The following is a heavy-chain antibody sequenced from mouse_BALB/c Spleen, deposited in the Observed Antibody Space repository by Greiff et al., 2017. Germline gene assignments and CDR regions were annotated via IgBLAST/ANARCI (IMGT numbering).Heavy chain of an antibody. J-gene: IGHJ3*01. D-gene: IGHD2-14*01. CDR2: IDPANGNT. Sequence: VQLQQSGAELVKPGASVKLSCTASGFNIKDTYMHWVKQRPEQGLEWIGRIDPANGNTKYDPKFQGKATITADTSSNTAYLQLSSLTSEDTAVYYCARWGGNYRYFFAYWGQGTLVTVSA. CDR3: ARWGGNYRYFFAY. V-gene: IGHV14-3*02. CDR1: GFNIKDTY.